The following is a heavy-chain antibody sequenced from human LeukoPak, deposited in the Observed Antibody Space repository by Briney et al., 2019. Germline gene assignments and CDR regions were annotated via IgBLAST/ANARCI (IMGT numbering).Heavy chain of an antibody. D-gene: IGHD2-15*01. V-gene: IGHV4-39*07. J-gene: IGHJ4*02. CDR3: ARVLPLLPMD. CDR2: IYYSGST. Sequence: KPSETLSLTCTVSGGSISSSSYYWGWIRQPPGKGLEWIGSIYYSGSTYYNPSLKSRVTISVDTSKNQFSLKLSSVTAADTAVYYCARVLPLLPMDWGQGTLVTVSS. CDR1: GGSISSSSYY.